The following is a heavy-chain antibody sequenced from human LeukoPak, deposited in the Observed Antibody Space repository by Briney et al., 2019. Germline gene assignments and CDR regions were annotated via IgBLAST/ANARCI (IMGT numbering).Heavy chain of an antibody. CDR2: LYTRGRT. CDR3: ANGGNSGSYFED. V-gene: IGHV4-4*07. J-gene: IGHJ4*02. CDR1: GDSITNYY. Sequence: SETLSLTCTVSGDSITNYYWSWVRQPAGKGLEWIGRLYTRGRTDYNPSLMSRVTVSVDTSKNQFSLKLSSVTAGDTAVYYCANGGNSGSYFEDWGQGTLVTVSS. D-gene: IGHD1-26*01.